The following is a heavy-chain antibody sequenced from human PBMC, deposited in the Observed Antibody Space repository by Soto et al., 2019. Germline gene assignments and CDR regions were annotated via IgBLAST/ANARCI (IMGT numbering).Heavy chain of an antibody. D-gene: IGHD3-22*01. Sequence: QITLKESGPTLVKVTQTVTLTCTFSGFSLSSTGVGVGWIRQPPGKALEGLALINWNDDKRYNPSLKSRLTITKDTSKNQVLLTMTNMDPVDTAAYYCARSGHNSGFFYYDYWGQGTLVTVSS. J-gene: IGHJ4*02. CDR1: GFSLSSTGVG. V-gene: IGHV2-5*01. CDR3: ARSGHNSGFFYYDY. CDR2: INWNDDK.